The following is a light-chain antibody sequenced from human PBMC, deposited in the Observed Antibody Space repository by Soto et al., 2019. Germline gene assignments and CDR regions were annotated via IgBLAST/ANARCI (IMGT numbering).Light chain of an antibody. CDR3: QSYDRSLSGSF. CDR1: KNDIGVYDF. CDR2: EVV. V-gene: IGLV2-8*01. J-gene: IGLJ1*01. Sequence: QSVLTQPPSASGSPGQSVTISCTGTKNDIGVYDFVSWYQHHPGKAPRLIIYEVVQRPSGVPDRFSGSKSATSASLTITGLQAEDEADYYCQSYDRSLSGSFFGTGTKVTVL.